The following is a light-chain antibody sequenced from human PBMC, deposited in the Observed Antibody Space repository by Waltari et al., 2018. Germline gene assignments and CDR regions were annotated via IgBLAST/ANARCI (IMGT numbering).Light chain of an antibody. CDR1: QGISSW. CDR3: QQYDDLPWA. CDR2: AAS. J-gene: IGKJ1*01. V-gene: IGKV1D-16*01. Sequence: DIQMTQSPSSLSASVGDKVTITCHASQGISSWLAWYQQKPGKAPKPLIYAASSLQSGVPSRFSVSAYGKDYTVTISGLQPEDFATNDCQQYDDLPWAFGQETKVEIK.